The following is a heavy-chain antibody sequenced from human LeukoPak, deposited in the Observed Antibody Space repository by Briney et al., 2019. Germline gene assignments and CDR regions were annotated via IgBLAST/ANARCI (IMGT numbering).Heavy chain of an antibody. J-gene: IGHJ4*02. CDR2: TSGDEDST. Sequence: PGGSLRLSCAASGLTFKNFAMSWVRQAPGKGLEWLAVTSGDEDSTHYADSVRGHFVISTDNSKNTSFLHMNSLRAEDTAVYHCTIDLMTGFSSGWHFGYWGQGTLVTVSS. CDR1: GLTFKNFA. V-gene: IGHV3-23*01. D-gene: IGHD6-19*01. CDR3: TIDLMTGFSSGWHFGY.